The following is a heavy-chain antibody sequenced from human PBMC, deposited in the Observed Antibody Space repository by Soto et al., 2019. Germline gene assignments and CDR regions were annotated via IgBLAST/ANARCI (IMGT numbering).Heavy chain of an antibody. D-gene: IGHD3-10*02. Sequence: EVQLLESGGGLVQPGGSLRLSCAASGFTFSSYAMSWVRQAPGKGLEWVSAISGSGGSTYYADSVKGRFTISRDNSKNTLHLQMNSLRAEDTAVYYCAKDVRGYYYYGMDVWGQGTTVTVSS. CDR1: GFTFSSYA. CDR3: AKDVRGYYYYGMDV. V-gene: IGHV3-23*01. CDR2: ISGSGGST. J-gene: IGHJ6*02.